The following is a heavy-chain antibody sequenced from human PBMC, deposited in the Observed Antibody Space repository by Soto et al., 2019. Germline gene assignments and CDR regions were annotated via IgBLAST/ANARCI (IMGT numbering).Heavy chain of an antibody. V-gene: IGHV4-4*02. Sequence: SETLSLTCAVSGDSISSTFWWTWVRQSPGKGLEWIGTIYPTGNTNYNPSLMSRVTISVDTSKNEFSLRLSSVTAADTAVYYCARLNGYCISTNCHGYYGMDVWGQGTTVTVSS. CDR1: GDSISSTFW. CDR2: IYPTGNT. CDR3: ARLNGYCISTNCHGYYGMDV. J-gene: IGHJ6*02. D-gene: IGHD2-2*03.